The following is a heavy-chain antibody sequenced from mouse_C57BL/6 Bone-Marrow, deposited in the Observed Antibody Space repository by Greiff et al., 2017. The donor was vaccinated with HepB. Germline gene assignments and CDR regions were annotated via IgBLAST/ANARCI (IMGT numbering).Heavy chain of an antibody. Sequence: VQGVESGAELARPGASVKLSCKASGYTFTSYGISWVKQRTGQGLEWIGEIYPRSGNTYYNEKFKGKATLTEDKSSSTAYMELRSLTSEDSAVYFCARRTMVKDYWGQGTTLTVSS. CDR3: ARRTMVKDY. CDR1: GYTFTSYG. V-gene: IGHV1-81*01. CDR2: IYPRSGNT. D-gene: IGHD2-2*01. J-gene: IGHJ2*01.